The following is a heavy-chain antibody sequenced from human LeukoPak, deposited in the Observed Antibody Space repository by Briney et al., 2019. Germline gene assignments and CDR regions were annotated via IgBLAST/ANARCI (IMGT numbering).Heavy chain of an antibody. V-gene: IGHV3-23*01. J-gene: IGHJ4*02. Sequence: GGSLRLSCAASGFTFDTYAMSWVRQAPGKGLEWVSGLSGSGGSTYYADSVKGRFTISRDNSKNTLYLQMNSLRAEDTAVYYCAKDLYNYGSAIFDYWGQGTLVTVSS. D-gene: IGHD3-10*01. CDR1: GFTFDTYA. CDR2: LSGSGGST. CDR3: AKDLYNYGSAIFDY.